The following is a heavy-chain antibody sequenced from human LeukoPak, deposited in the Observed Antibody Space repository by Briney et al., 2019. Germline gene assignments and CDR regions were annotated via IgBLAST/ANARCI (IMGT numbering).Heavy chain of an antibody. J-gene: IGHJ4*02. V-gene: IGHV3-21*04. CDR1: GFTFNSYT. D-gene: IGHD4-23*01. Sequence: GGSLRLSCAASGFTFNSYTMHWVRQIPGERPEWVSSISGDTTYIYYADSLKGRFTISRDNTNTSLFLQMNSLRAEDTAIYYCAKDARSFGGTYFDYWGQGIQVTVSS. CDR2: ISGDTTYI. CDR3: AKDARSFGGTYFDY.